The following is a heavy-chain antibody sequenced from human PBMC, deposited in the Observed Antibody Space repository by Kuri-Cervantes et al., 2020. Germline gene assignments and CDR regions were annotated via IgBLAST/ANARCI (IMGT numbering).Heavy chain of an antibody. Sequence: GESLKISCAASGFTFSSYAMSWVRQAPGKGLEWVSAISGSGGSTYYADSVKGRFTISRDNSKNTLYLQINSLRAEDTAVYYCAKVTYYDFWSGYYEYYFDYWGQGTLVTVSS. CDR1: GFTFSSYA. D-gene: IGHD3-3*01. V-gene: IGHV3-23*01. CDR2: ISGSGGST. J-gene: IGHJ4*02. CDR3: AKVTYYDFWSGYYEYYFDY.